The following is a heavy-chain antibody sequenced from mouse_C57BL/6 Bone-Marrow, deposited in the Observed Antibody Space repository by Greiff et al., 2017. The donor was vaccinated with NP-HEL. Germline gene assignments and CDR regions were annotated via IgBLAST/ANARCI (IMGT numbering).Heavy chain of an antibody. CDR1: GYTFTSYW. CDR3: ARKNYGNGRYFDV. Sequence: QVQLQQSGAELVKPGASVKLSCKASGYTFTSYWMQWVKQRPGQGLEWIGEIDPSDSYTNYNQKFKGKATLTVDTSSSTAYMQLSSLTSEDSAVYYCARKNYGNGRYFDVWGTGTTVTVSS. J-gene: IGHJ1*03. D-gene: IGHD2-1*01. CDR2: IDPSDSYT. V-gene: IGHV1-50*01.